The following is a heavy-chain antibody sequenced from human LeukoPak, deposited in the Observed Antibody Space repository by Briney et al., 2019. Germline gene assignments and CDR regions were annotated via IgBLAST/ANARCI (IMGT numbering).Heavy chain of an antibody. CDR3: ASTSGSYYPYYFDY. CDR1: GFTFSTYS. CDR2: ISSSSSYI. V-gene: IGHV3-21*01. Sequence: GGSLRLSCAASGFTFSTYSMNWVRQAPGKGLEWVSSISSSSSYIYYADSMKGRFTISRDDAKNSLYLQMNGLRAEDTAVYYCASTSGSYYPYYFDYWDQGTLVTVSS. J-gene: IGHJ4*02. D-gene: IGHD1-26*01.